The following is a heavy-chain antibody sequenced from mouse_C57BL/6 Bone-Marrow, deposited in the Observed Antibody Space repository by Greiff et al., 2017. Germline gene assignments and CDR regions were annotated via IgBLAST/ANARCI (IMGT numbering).Heavy chain of an antibody. V-gene: IGHV1-55*01. CDR3: ARGRELDGLYAMDY. CDR2: IYPGSGST. Sequence: QVQLQQSGAELVKPGASVKMSCKASGYTFPSYWITWVKQRPGKGREWIGDIYPGSGSTNYNEKFKSKATLPVDTSSSTAYRQLSSLPSEDSAVLDGARGRELDGLYAMDYWGQGTSVTVSS. J-gene: IGHJ4*01. CDR1: GYTFPSYW. D-gene: IGHD2-3*01.